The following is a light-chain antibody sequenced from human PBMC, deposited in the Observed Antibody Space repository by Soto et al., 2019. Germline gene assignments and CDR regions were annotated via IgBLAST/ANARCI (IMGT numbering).Light chain of an antibody. V-gene: IGLV1-51*01. CDR2: DNN. J-gene: IGLJ2*01. Sequence: QSVLTQPHSVSAAPGQKVTISFSGSSSNIGNNYVSWDQQLPGTAHKLLMYDNNKRPSWIPDRFSGSKSGTSATLGSTGLQTGDDADYYCGTWDSSLSAVVFGGGTKLTVL. CDR1: SSNIGNNY. CDR3: GTWDSSLSAVV.